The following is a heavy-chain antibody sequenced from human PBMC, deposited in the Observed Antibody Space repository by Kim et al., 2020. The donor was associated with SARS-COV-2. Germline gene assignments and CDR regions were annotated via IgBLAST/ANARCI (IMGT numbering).Heavy chain of an antibody. CDR1: GFTFTRHA. Sequence: GGSLRLSCAASGFTFTRHAMHWVRQAPGKGLEWMAVISYDTSLKYYADSVKGRFTISRDNSKNTLSLQMNSLRAEDTAIYYCAREQNSIHTFGYFDYWGQGTLVTVSS. D-gene: IGHD3-16*01. CDR2: ISYDTSLK. J-gene: IGHJ4*02. V-gene: IGHV3-30*04. CDR3: AREQNSIHTFGYFDY.